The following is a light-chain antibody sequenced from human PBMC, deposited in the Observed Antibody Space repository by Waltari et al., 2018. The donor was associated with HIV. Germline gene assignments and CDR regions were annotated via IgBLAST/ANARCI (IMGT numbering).Light chain of an antibody. CDR3: VVWDDSLSGVV. J-gene: IGLJ2*01. Sequence: QSVVTQSPSASGTPGQSVTISCSGSSSNIGSNNVFWYQHPPGTAPKPLIYRDNQRPSGFPDRICGSRSGTSASLAISGLRSEDEAVYYCVVWDDSLSGVVFGGGTSLTVL. CDR2: RDN. V-gene: IGLV1-47*01. CDR1: SSNIGSNN.